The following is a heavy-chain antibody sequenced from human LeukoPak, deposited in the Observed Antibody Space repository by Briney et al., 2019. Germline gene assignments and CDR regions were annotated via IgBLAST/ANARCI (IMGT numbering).Heavy chain of an antibody. CDR1: GGSFSGYY. V-gene: IGHV4-34*01. J-gene: IGHJ6*02. D-gene: IGHD2-15*01. CDR2: INHSGST. CDR3: ARSPPTYCSGGSCYYYGMDV. Sequence: KPSETLSLTCAVYGGSFSGYYWSWIRQPPGKGLEWIGEINHSGSTNYNPSLKSRVTISVDTSKNQFSLKLSSVTAADTAVYYCARSPPTYCSGGSCYYYGMDVWGQGTTVTVSS.